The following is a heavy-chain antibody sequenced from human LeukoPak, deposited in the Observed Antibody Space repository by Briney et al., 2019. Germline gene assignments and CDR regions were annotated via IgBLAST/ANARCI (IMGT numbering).Heavy chain of an antibody. V-gene: IGHV3-53*01. Sequence: PGGSLRLSCAAFGFTVSSNYMSWVRQAPGKGLEWVSVIYSGGSTYYADSVKGRFTISRDNSKNTLYLQMNSLRAEDTAVYYCARDTGSGSYFPYYGMDVWGQGTTVTVSS. D-gene: IGHD3-10*01. J-gene: IGHJ6*02. CDR1: GFTVSSNY. CDR3: ARDTGSGSYFPYYGMDV. CDR2: IYSGGST.